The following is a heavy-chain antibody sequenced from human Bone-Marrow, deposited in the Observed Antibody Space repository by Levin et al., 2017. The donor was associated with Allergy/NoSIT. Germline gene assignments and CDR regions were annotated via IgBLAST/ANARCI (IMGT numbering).Heavy chain of an antibody. Sequence: GGSLRLSCAASGFTFSDHYMDWVRQAPGKGLEWVGRIRNKANSYTTEYAASVKGRFTISRDDSKNLLYMQMSSLKTDDTAVYFCVRVSSTWLTDYWGQGTLVTVSS. CDR2: IRNKANSYTT. CDR1: GFTFSDHY. J-gene: IGHJ4*02. D-gene: IGHD6-13*01. V-gene: IGHV3-72*01. CDR3: VRVSSTWLTDY.